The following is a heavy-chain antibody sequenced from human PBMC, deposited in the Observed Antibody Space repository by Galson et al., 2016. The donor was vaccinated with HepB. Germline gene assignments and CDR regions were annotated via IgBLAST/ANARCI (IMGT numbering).Heavy chain of an antibody. CDR3: AKDDGFFNGIDV. CDR2: IHDSGNT. J-gene: IGHJ6*02. D-gene: IGHD5-24*01. V-gene: IGHV4-61*01. Sequence: ETLSLTCTVSSDPVTSGTYYWSWVRQSPGKGLDWIGYIHDSGNTNYNPSIKSRVTISRDTSKNQFFLALTSVTAADTAVYYCAKDDGFFNGIDVWGQGTTVTVAS. CDR1: SDPVTSGTYY.